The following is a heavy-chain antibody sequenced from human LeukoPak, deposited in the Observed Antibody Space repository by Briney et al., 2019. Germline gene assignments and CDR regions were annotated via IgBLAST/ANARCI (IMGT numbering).Heavy chain of an antibody. J-gene: IGHJ4*02. CDR2: IHHSGSA. Sequence: SETLSLTCVISGDSITNNAWWNWVRQPPGKGLEWIGEIHHSGSANYNASLRSRATISVDKSKNQFSLQLTSVTAADTAVYYCARDSGYGSGSRFDYWGQGTLVTVTS. CDR3: ARDSGYGSGSRFDY. CDR1: GDSITNNAW. D-gene: IGHD3-10*01. V-gene: IGHV4/OR15-8*01.